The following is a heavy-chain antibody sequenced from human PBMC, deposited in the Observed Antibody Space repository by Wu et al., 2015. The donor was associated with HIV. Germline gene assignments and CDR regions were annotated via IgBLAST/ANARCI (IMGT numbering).Heavy chain of an antibody. CDR1: GDAFSPYP. CDR3: ARTPMFGYSYGSSPERSVLFDY. CDR2: IIPMFDTA. J-gene: IGHJ4*02. D-gene: IGHD5-18*01. Sequence: QVQLVQSGAEVKKPGSSVKVSCKASGDAFSPYPINWVRQAPGQGLEWMGGIIPMFDTATYAQKFQGRVTISADESTSTAYMELRSLRSEDTAVYYCARTPMFGYSYGSSPERSVLFDYWGQGTLVTVSS. V-gene: IGHV1-69*12.